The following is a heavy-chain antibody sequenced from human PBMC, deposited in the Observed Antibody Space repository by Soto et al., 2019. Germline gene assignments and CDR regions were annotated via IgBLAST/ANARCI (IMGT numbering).Heavy chain of an antibody. J-gene: IGHJ4*02. D-gene: IGHD1-20*01. Sequence: ASVKVSCKASGYTFTSYAIHWVRQAPGQSLEWMGWINAGNGNTKYSQNFLGRVSITRDTSSSTVYLEVSSPRFEDTAVYYCARGSEPAYSTWYINGDYWGQGALVTVSS. CDR3: ARGSEPAYSTWYINGDY. V-gene: IGHV1-3*01. CDR2: INAGNGNT. CDR1: GYTFTSYA.